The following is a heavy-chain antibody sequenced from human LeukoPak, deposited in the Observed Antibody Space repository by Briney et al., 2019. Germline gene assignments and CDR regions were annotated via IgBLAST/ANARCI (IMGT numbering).Heavy chain of an antibody. V-gene: IGHV3-33*01. CDR3: ARDKAARHLDY. Sequence: PGGSLRLSCAASGFTFNNYGMHWVRQAPGKGLEWVAVIWYDGNNKYYGESQKGRLTISRDISKNTIYLQMNSLRAEDTAVYYCARDKAARHLDYWGQGTLVTVSS. CDR1: GFTFNNYG. J-gene: IGHJ4*02. CDR2: IWYDGNNK. D-gene: IGHD6-6*01.